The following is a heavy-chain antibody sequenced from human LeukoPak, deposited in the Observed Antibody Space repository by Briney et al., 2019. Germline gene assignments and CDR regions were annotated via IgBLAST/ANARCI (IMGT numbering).Heavy chain of an antibody. CDR1: GFTFSNAW. CDR3: AKDPSSGSGYIRYFDY. CDR2: IKSKTDGGTT. D-gene: IGHD5-12*01. J-gene: IGHJ4*02. V-gene: IGHV3-15*01. Sequence: GGSLRLSCAASGFTFSNAWMSWVRQAPGKGLEWVGRIKSKTDGGTTDYAAPVKGRFTISRDNSKNTLYLQMNSLRAEDTAVYYCAKDPSSGSGYIRYFDYWGQGTLVTVSS.